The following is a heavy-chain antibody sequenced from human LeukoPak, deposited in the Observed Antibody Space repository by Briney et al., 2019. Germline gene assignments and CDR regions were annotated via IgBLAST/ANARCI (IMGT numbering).Heavy chain of an antibody. Sequence: GGSLRLSCAASGFTFSSYAMSWVRQAPGKGLEWVSTISVSGGNTYYADSVKGRFTISRDNAQNSLYLHMNSLRAEDTAVYYCARDKYSYDGSGYHRHFDYWGQGTLVTVSS. CDR2: ISVSGGNT. CDR1: GFTFSSYA. J-gene: IGHJ4*02. CDR3: ARDKYSYDGSGYHRHFDY. V-gene: IGHV3-23*01. D-gene: IGHD3-22*01.